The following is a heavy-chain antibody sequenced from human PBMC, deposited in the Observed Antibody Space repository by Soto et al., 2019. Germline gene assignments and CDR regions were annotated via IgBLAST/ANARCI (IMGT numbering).Heavy chain of an antibody. CDR3: SRSPEGGDYSDLHLWFDP. CDR2: IYHSGST. V-gene: IGHV4-30-2*01. D-gene: IGHD4-17*01. Sequence: SETLSLTCAVSGGSISGGGYSWSWIRQPPGKGLEWIGYIYHSGSTYYNPSLKSRVTISVDRSKNQFSLKLSSVTAADTAVYFCSRSPEGGDYSDLHLWFDPWGQGTLVTVSS. CDR1: GGSISGGGYS. J-gene: IGHJ5*02.